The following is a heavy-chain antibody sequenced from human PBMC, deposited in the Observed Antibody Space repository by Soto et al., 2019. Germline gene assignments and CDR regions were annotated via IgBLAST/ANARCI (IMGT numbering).Heavy chain of an antibody. CDR1: GASISSSDYY. V-gene: IGHV4-39*01. D-gene: IGHD2-2*02. J-gene: IGHJ4*02. CDR2: IYYSGTT. Sequence: SETLSLTCTVSGASISSSDYYWGWVRQTPGKGPDWIGNIYYSGTTYYNPSLKSRVTISVDTSKNQFSLKLNSVTAADTAVYYCARTATQCSSTSCYTVSLDFWGQGTLVTVSS. CDR3: ARTATQCSSTSCYTVSLDF.